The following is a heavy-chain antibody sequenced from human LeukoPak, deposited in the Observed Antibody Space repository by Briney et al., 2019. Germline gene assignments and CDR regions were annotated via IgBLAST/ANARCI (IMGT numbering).Heavy chain of an antibody. CDR1: GLTFRNYG. CDR3: AKDHENWRWLDI. V-gene: IGHV3-30*18. J-gene: IGHJ3*02. Sequence: GGSLRLSCAASGLTFRNYGMHWVRQAPGQGLEWVAVISADGNHEYYTDSVKGRFTISRDNSKNTLYLQMNSVRTEDTAEYYCAKDHENWRWLDIWGQGTMVTVSS. D-gene: IGHD5-24*01. CDR2: ISADGNHE.